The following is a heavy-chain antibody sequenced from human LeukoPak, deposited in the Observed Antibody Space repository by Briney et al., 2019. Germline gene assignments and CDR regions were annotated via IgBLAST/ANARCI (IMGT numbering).Heavy chain of an antibody. V-gene: IGHV4-39*07. Sequence: SETLSLTCTVSGGSISSSSYYWGWIRQPPGKGLEWIGSIYYSGSTNYNPSLKSRVTISVDTSKNQFSLKLSSVTAADTAVYYCARGRSYYYDSSGYPLYYFDYWGQGTLVTVSS. D-gene: IGHD3-22*01. J-gene: IGHJ4*02. CDR1: GGSISSSSYY. CDR2: IYYSGST. CDR3: ARGRSYYYDSSGYPLYYFDY.